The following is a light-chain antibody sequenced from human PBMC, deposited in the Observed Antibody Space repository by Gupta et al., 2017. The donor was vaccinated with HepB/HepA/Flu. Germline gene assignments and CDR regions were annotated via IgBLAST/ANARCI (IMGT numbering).Light chain of an antibody. Sequence: SSELTQDPPLSVALGQTVRITCQGDSLRSYYASWYQQKPGQAPVLVIYGKNNRPSGIPDRFSGSSSGNTASLTSTGAQAEDEADYYCNSRDSSGNHPVVFGGGTKLTVL. CDR2: GKN. J-gene: IGLJ2*01. CDR1: SLRSYY. CDR3: NSRDSSGNHPVV. V-gene: IGLV3-19*01.